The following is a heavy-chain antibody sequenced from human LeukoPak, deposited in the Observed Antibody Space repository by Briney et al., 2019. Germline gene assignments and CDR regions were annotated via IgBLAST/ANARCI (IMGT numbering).Heavy chain of an antibody. J-gene: IGHJ6*02. CDR1: GHTFTSYG. CDR3: ARVGYCSSTSCYSRVYYYYGMDV. D-gene: IGHD2-2*02. V-gene: IGHV1-18*01. Sequence: ASVKVSCKASGHTFTSYGISWVRQAPGQGLEWMGWISAYNGNTNYAQKLQGRVTMTTDTSTSTAYMELRSLRSDDTAVYYCARVGYCSSTSCYSRVYYYYGMDVWGQGTTVTVSS. CDR2: ISAYNGNT.